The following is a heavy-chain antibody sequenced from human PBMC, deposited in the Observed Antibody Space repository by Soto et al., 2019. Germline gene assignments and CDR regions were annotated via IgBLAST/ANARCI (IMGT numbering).Heavy chain of an antibody. CDR3: VREDCSSHLCQSSEDFYYGMDV. Sequence: GGSLRLSCEASGFTFSNFGMHWVRQAPGRGLEWVANIWYDGVNRYYADSVRGRFTVSRDNSKNTLYLEMNSLRAEDTAVYFCVREDCSSHLCQSSEDFYYGMDVWGQGTTVTVSS. V-gene: IGHV3-33*01. CDR2: IWYDGVNR. J-gene: IGHJ6*02. CDR1: GFTFSNFG. D-gene: IGHD2-2*01.